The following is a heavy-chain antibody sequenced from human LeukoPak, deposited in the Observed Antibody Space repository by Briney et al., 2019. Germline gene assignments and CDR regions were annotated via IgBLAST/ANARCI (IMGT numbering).Heavy chain of an antibody. CDR3: ARRRDLYSGSYYPFDY. CDR2: IYPGDSDT. Sequence: GESLQISCKGSGYSFTSYWIGWVRQMPGKGLEWMGIIYPGDSDTRYSPSFQGQVTISADKSISTAYLQWSSLKASDTAMYYCARRRDLYSGSYYPFDYWGQGTLVTVSS. J-gene: IGHJ4*02. V-gene: IGHV5-51*01. D-gene: IGHD1-26*01. CDR1: GYSFTSYW.